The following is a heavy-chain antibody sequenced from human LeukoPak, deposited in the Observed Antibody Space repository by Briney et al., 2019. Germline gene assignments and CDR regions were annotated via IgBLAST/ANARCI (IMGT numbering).Heavy chain of an antibody. J-gene: IGHJ4*02. CDR1: GGTFSSYA. D-gene: IGHD5-18*01. Sequence: ASVKVSCKASGGTFSSYAISWVRQAPGQGLEWMGWINPNSGGTNYEEKFQGRVTMTGDTSLTAAYMELSRLRSDDTAVYYCARETGYAYGRAPLDYWGQGTLVTVSS. CDR3: ARETGYAYGRAPLDY. CDR2: INPNSGGT. V-gene: IGHV1-2*02.